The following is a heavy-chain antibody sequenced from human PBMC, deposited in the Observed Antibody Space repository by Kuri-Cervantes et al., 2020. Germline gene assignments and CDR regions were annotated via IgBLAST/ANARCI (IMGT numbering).Heavy chain of an antibody. CDR3: TTVISTYDFWSGPYWYFDL. CDR2: IKSKTDGGTT. V-gene: IGHV3-15*01. Sequence: GESLKISCAASGFTFSNAWMSWVRQAPGKGLEWVGRIKSKTDGGTTDYAAPVKGRFTISRDDSKNTLYLQMNSLKTEDTAVYYCTTVISTYDFWSGPYWYFDLWGRGTLVTVSS. D-gene: IGHD3-3*01. J-gene: IGHJ2*01. CDR1: GFTFSNAW.